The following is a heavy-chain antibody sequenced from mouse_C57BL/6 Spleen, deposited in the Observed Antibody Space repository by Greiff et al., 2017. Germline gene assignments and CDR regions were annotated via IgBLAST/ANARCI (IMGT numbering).Heavy chain of an antibody. D-gene: IGHD2-2*01. Sequence: QVQLQQPGAELVRPGSSVKLSCKASGYTFTSYWMHWVKQRPIQGLEWIGNIDPSDSETPYNQKFKDKATLTVDKSSSTAYMQLSSLTSEDSAVYYCARNYYGYPFAYWGQGTLVTVSA. CDR1: GYTFTSYW. CDR3: ARNYYGYPFAY. CDR2: IDPSDSET. V-gene: IGHV1-52*01. J-gene: IGHJ3*01.